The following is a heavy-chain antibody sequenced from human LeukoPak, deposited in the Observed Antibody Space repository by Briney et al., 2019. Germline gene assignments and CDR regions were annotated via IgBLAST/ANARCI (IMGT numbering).Heavy chain of an antibody. CDR1: GGSISSGSYY. V-gene: IGHV4-61*02. J-gene: IGHJ1*01. CDR2: IYTSGST. D-gene: IGHD3-22*01. Sequence: SQTLSLTCTVSGGSISSGSYYWSWIRQPAGKGLEWIGRIYTSGSTNYNPSLKSRVTISVDTSENQFSLKLSSVTAADTAVYCCAREDYYDSSGYFAEYFQHWGQGTLVTVSS. CDR3: AREDYYDSSGYFAEYFQH.